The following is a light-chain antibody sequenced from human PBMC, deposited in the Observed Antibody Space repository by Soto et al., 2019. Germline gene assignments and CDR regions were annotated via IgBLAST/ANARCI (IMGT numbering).Light chain of an antibody. J-gene: IGKJ4*01. CDR3: KHFNTPPALI. Sequence: AIQLTQSPSSLSASVGDRVTITCRASQGISSALAWYQQKPGKSPNLLIYDVSSLESGVPSRFSGSGSGTISTPTTRGLRPKDFQIYYGKHFNTPPALILGGGTRV. CDR1: QGISSA. V-gene: IGKV1-13*02. CDR2: DVS.